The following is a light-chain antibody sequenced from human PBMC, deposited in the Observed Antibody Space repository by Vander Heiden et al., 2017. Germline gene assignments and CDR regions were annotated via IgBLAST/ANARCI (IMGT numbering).Light chain of an antibody. CDR2: QDS. J-gene: IGLJ2*01. Sequence: SYELTHPPSVSVSPGQTASITCSGDKLGDKYACWYQQKPGQSPVLVIYQDSKRPSGIPERFSGSNSGNTATLTISGTQAMDEADYYCQAWESSTVVFGGGTKLTVL. V-gene: IGLV3-1*01. CDR3: QAWESSTVV. CDR1: KLGDKY.